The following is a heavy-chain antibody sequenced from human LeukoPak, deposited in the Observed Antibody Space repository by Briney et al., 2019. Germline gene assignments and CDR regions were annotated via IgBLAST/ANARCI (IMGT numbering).Heavy chain of an antibody. D-gene: IGHD3-10*01. CDR3: AREGAYYGSGSYYNPDY. V-gene: IGHV3-33*01. J-gene: IGHJ4*02. CDR1: GFTFSSYG. CDR2: IWYDGSNK. Sequence: GGSLRLSCAASGFTFSSYGMHWVRQAPGKGPEWVAVIWYDGSNKYYADSVKGRFTISRDNSKNPLYLQMNSLRAEDTAVYYCAREGAYYGSGSYYNPDYWGQGTLVTVSS.